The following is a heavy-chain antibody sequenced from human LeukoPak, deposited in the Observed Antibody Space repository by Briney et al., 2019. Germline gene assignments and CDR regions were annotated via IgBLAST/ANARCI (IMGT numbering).Heavy chain of an antibody. CDR3: ARVNGITIFGVVNPFDY. D-gene: IGHD3-3*01. J-gene: IGHJ4*02. Sequence: ASVKVSCKASGYTFTGYCMHWVRQAPGQGLEWMGWINPNSGGTNYAQKFQGRVTMTRDTSISTAYMELSRLRSDDTAVYYCARVNGITIFGVVNPFDYWGQGTLVTVSS. V-gene: IGHV1-2*02. CDR1: GYTFTGYC. CDR2: INPNSGGT.